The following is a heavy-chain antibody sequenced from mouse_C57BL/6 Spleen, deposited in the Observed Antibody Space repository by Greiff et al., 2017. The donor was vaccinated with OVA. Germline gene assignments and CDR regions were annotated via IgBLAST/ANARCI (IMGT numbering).Heavy chain of an antibody. D-gene: IGHD1-1*01. CDR3: ARNGGSRAY. Sequence: QVQLQQPGAELVMPGASVKLSCKASGYTFTSYWMHWVKQRPGQGLEWIGEIDPSDSYTNYNQKFKGKSTLTVDKSYSTAYMQHSSLTSEASAVYYCARNGGSRAYWGQGTLVTVSA. CDR1: GYTFTSYW. J-gene: IGHJ3*01. V-gene: IGHV1-69*01. CDR2: IDPSDSYT.